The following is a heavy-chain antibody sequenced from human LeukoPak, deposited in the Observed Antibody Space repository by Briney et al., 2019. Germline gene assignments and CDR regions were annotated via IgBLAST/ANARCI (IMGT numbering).Heavy chain of an antibody. Sequence: SETLSLTCTVAGGSISSYYWSWIRQPPGKGLEWIGYIYYSGSTNYNPSLKSRVTISVDTSKNQFSLKLSSVTAADTAVYYCASPSGAVDTAMSFDYWGQGTLVTVSS. CDR3: ASPSGAVDTAMSFDY. CDR1: GGSISSYY. CDR2: IYYSGST. D-gene: IGHD5-18*01. J-gene: IGHJ4*02. V-gene: IGHV4-59*01.